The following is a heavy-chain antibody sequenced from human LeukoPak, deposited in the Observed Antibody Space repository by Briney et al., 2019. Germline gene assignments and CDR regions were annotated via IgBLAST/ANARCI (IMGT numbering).Heavy chain of an antibody. V-gene: IGHV3-30*18. CDR1: GFTFSSYG. Sequence: GRSLRLSCAASGFTFSSYGMHWVRQAPGKGLEWVAVISYDGSNKYYADSVKGRFTISRDNSKNTLYLQMNSLRAEDTAVYYCAKDLGEYYYDSSPLDYWGQGTLVTVSS. D-gene: IGHD3-22*01. CDR2: ISYDGSNK. CDR3: AKDLGEYYYDSSPLDY. J-gene: IGHJ4*02.